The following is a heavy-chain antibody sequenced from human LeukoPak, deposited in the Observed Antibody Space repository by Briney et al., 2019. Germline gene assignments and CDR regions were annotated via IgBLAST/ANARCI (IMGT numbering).Heavy chain of an antibody. CDR1: GFSLSTSGVS. V-gene: IGHV2-5*02. D-gene: IGHD3-10*01. J-gene: IGHJ4*02. Sequence: SGPTLVKPTQTLTLTCTFSGFSLSTSGVSVGWIRQPPGKALEWLALIFGDDDKRYSPSLKSRVTITKDTSKDQVVFTMTNMDPVDTATYYCVHRSYSGSGTYYNYYFDYWGQGTLVTVSS. CDR2: IFGDDDK. CDR3: VHRSYSGSGTYYNYYFDY.